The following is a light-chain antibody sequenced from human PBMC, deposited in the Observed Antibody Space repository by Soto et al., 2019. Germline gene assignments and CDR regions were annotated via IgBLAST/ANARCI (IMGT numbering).Light chain of an antibody. Sequence: DIQMTQSPSSLSAFVGDRVTITCRASQSISSYLNWYQQKPGKAPKLLIYAASSLQSGVPSRFSGSRSGTDFTLTISSLQPEDFATYYCQQTYSTPQFGQGTKVETK. J-gene: IGKJ1*01. CDR3: QQTYSTPQ. CDR2: AAS. V-gene: IGKV1-39*01. CDR1: QSISSY.